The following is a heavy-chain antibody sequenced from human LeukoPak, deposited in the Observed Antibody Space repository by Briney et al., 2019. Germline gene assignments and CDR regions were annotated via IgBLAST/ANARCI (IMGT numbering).Heavy chain of an antibody. V-gene: IGHV4-39*01. CDR1: GGSISSSSYY. CDR2: IYYSGST. D-gene: IGHD3-22*01. CDR3: ARTYYYDSSGYYPDAFDI. J-gene: IGHJ3*02. Sequence: SETQSLTCTVSGGSISSSSYYWGWIRQPPGKGLEWIGSIYYSGSTYYNPSLKSRVTISVDTSKNQFSLKLSSVTAADTAVYYCARTYYYDSSGYYPDAFDIWGQGTMVTVSS.